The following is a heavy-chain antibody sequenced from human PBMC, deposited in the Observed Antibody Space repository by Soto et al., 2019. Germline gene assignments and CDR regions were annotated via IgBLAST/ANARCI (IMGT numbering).Heavy chain of an antibody. V-gene: IGHV4-34*01. CDR1: GGSFSGYY. CDR2: INHSGST. D-gene: IGHD2-2*02. Sequence: PSETLSLTCAVYGGSFSGYYWIWIRQPPGKGLEWIGEINHSGSTNYNPSLKSRVTISVDTSKNQFSLKLSSVTAADTAVYYCARGLTRPAAAILHFDYWGQGTLVTVSS. CDR3: ARGLTRPAAAILHFDY. J-gene: IGHJ4*02.